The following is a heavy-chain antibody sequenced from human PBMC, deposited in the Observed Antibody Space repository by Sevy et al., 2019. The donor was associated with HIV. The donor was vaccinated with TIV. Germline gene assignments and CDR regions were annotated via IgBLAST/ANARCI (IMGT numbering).Heavy chain of an antibody. J-gene: IGHJ2*01. Sequence: GGSLRLSCAASGFTFSDYYMSWIRQAPGKGLEWVSYISNSGTIIYYADSVRGRFTISRDNAANSLSLQMNSLRVEDTAVYYCARVGVLRYFDWLERYFDLWGRGTLVTVSS. D-gene: IGHD3-9*01. V-gene: IGHV3-11*01. CDR1: GFTFSDYY. CDR2: ISNSGTII. CDR3: ARVGVLRYFDWLERYFDL.